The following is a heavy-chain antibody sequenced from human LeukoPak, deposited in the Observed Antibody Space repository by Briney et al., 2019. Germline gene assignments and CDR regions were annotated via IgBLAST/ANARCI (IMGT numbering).Heavy chain of an antibody. CDR1: GYTFTSYD. D-gene: IGHD3-10*01. CDR2: MNPNSGNT. J-gene: IGHJ4*02. V-gene: IGHV1-8*01. CDR3: ARGFLGELWFGELLPLDY. Sequence: ATVKVSCKASGYTFTSYDINWVRQATGQGLEWMGWMNPNSGNTGYAQKFQGRVTMTRNTSISTAYMELSSLRSEDTAVYYCARGFLGELWFGELLPLDYWGQGTLVTVSS.